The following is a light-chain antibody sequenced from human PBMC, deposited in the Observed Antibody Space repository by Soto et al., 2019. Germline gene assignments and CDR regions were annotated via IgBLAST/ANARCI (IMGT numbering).Light chain of an antibody. V-gene: IGKV1-33*01. Sequence: DIQMTQSPSSLSASVGHRVTITCQASHDISNYLNWYQQKPGKAPKLLIYDASNLETGVPSRFSGSGSGTDFTFTISSLQPEDIATYYCQQYDNFFTFGPGTKVDIK. CDR1: HDISNY. J-gene: IGKJ3*01. CDR3: QQYDNFFT. CDR2: DAS.